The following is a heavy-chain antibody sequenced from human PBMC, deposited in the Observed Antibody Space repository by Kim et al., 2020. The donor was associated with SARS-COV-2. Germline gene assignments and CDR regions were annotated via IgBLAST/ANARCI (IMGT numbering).Heavy chain of an antibody. J-gene: IGHJ4*02. V-gene: IGHV4-59*08. CDR3: ARQSSYGGHLGY. Sequence: SETLSLTCTVSGGSISSYYWIWIRQPPGKGLEWIGYIYYSGSTNYNPSLKSRVTISVDTSKNQFSLKLNSVTAAYTAVYYCARQSSYGGHLGYWGQGTLVTVSS. D-gene: IGHD5-18*01. CDR2: IYYSGST. CDR1: GGSISSYY.